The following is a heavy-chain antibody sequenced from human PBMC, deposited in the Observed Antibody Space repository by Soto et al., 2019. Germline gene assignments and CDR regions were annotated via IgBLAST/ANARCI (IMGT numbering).Heavy chain of an antibody. D-gene: IGHD3-22*01. CDR3: ARHQGRDSSGYHRWFDP. Sequence: ASVKVSCKASGYTFTTYAIHWVRQAPGQSLEWMGWINTDNGNTYYSQKMQARVTITRDTSKNQFSLKLSSVTAADTAVYYCARHQGRDSSGYHRWFDPWGQGTLFTVSS. CDR1: GYTFTTYA. J-gene: IGHJ5*02. V-gene: IGHV1-3*04. CDR2: INTDNGNT.